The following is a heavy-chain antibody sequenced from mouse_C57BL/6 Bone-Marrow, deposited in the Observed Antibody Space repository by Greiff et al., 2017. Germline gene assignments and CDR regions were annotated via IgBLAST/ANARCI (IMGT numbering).Heavy chain of an antibody. CDR1: GYSITSDY. D-gene: IGHD1-1*01. Sequence: VQLQQSAPGLAKPSQTLSLTCSVTGYSITSDYWNWIRKFPGNKLEYMGYISYSGSTYYNPSLKSRISITRDTSKNQYYLQLNSVTTEDTATYYCARRRITTVVGGYFDVWGTGTTVTVSS. V-gene: IGHV3-8*01. J-gene: IGHJ1*03. CDR3: ARRRITTVVGGYFDV. CDR2: ISYSGST.